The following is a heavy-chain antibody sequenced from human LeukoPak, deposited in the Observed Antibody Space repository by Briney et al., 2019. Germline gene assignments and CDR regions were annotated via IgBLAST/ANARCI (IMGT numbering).Heavy chain of an antibody. J-gene: IGHJ4*02. Sequence: GSLRLSCAASGFTFSIYWMHWVRQAPGKGLEWVSSITSGGTYTYYADSVKGRFTTSRDNAKNSLSLQLSSLRAEDTAVYYCARGHYDILTASYKWTPDYWGQGILVTVSS. D-gene: IGHD3-9*01. CDR3: ARGHYDILTASYKWTPDY. CDR1: GFTFSIYW. CDR2: ITSGGTYT. V-gene: IGHV3-21*06.